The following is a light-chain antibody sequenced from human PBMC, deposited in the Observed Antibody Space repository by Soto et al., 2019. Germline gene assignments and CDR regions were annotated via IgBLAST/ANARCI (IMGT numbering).Light chain of an antibody. J-gene: IGKJ1*01. CDR3: QQSYSYPSD. Sequence: AIRMTQSPSSLSASTGDRVTITCRASQGISSYLAWYQQKPGKAPKLLIYAASTLQSGVPSRFSGSGSGTDFTLTISCLQSEDFATYYCQQSYSYPSDFGQGTKVEIK. V-gene: IGKV1-8*01. CDR1: QGISSY. CDR2: AAS.